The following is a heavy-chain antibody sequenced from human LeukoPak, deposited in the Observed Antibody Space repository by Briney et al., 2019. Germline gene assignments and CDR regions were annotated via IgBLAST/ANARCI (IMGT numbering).Heavy chain of an antibody. CDR1: GFTFXDYA. J-gene: IGHJ4*02. CDR2: ISWNSGSI. V-gene: IGHV3-9*03. D-gene: IGHD6-6*01. CDR3: AKGIAPYSSSSPDY. Sequence: PGXXXXLXXAASGFTFXDYAMHWVRQAPGKGLEWVSGISWNSGSIVYADSVKGRFTISRDNAKNSLYLQMNSLRAEDMALYYCAKGIAPYSSSSPDYWGQGTLVTVSS.